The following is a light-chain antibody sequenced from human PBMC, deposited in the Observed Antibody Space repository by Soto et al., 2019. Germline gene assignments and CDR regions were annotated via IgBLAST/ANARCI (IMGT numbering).Light chain of an antibody. J-gene: IGKJ1*01. CDR2: GAS. Sequence: EIVMTQSPATLSVSPGERATLSCRASQSVSSNLAWYQQNPGQAPRLLIYGASTRATGIPARFSGSGSRTEFTLTSNSLQSEDFAVYYCQQYNNWPPWTLGQGTKVEIK. V-gene: IGKV3-15*01. CDR1: QSVSSN. CDR3: QQYNNWPPWT.